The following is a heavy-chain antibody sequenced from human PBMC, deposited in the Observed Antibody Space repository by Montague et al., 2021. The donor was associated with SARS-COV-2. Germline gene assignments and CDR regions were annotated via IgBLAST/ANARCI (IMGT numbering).Heavy chain of an antibody. Sequence: SLRLSCAASGFTFSSYSMNWVRQAPGKGLEWVSYISSSSSTIYYADSVKGRFTISRDNAKNSLYLQMNSLRDEDTAVYYCARDLGLVPAMVYYYYYGMDVWGQGIPVTVSS. CDR3: ARDLGLVPAMVYYYYYGMDV. D-gene: IGHD5-18*01. CDR2: ISSSSSTI. CDR1: GFTFSSYS. V-gene: IGHV3-48*02. J-gene: IGHJ6*02.